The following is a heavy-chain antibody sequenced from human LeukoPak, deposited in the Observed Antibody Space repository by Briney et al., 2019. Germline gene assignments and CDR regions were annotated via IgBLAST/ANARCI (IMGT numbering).Heavy chain of an antibody. V-gene: IGHV3-33*01. CDR1: GFTFSSYG. D-gene: IGHD6-19*01. Sequence: PGGSLRLSCAASGFTFSSYGMHWVRQAPGKGLEGVAVIWYDGSNKYYADSVKGRFTISRDNSKNTLYLQMHSLRAEDTAVYYCARDLLGIAVAEYYYYYGMDVWGQGTTVTVSS. CDR3: ARDLLGIAVAEYYYYYGMDV. J-gene: IGHJ6*02. CDR2: IWYDGSNK.